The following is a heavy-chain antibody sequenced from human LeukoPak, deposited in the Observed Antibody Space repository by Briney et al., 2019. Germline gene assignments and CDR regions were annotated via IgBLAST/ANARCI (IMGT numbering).Heavy chain of an antibody. CDR1: GYTFTAYY. V-gene: IGHV1-2*02. J-gene: IGHJ4*02. D-gene: IGHD3-16*01. CDR2: INPQSGVT. Sequence: ASVKVSCKAFGYTFTAYYMHWFRQAPGQGLEWMGWINPQSGVTKFAQKFQGRVSMTRDTSMSTAYMELFSLTSADTAVYFCARGKQYSDSWGQNWGQGTLVTVSS. CDR3: ARGKQYSDSWGQN.